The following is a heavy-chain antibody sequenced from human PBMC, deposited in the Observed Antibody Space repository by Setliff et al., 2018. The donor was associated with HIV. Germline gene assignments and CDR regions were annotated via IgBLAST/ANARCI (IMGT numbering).Heavy chain of an antibody. V-gene: IGHV1-18*01. CDR1: GYTFINYG. Sequence: EASVKVSCKTSGYTFINYGIHWVRQAPGQGLEWMGWISVYNGNTNYAEKFQGRVTMTTDTSTSTAYMDLRSLRADDTALYYCARVPRTGPLDYWGQGTLVTVSS. J-gene: IGHJ4*02. CDR2: ISVYNGNT. CDR3: ARVPRTGPLDY.